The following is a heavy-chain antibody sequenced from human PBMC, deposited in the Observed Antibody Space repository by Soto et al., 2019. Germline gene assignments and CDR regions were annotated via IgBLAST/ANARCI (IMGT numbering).Heavy chain of an antibody. D-gene: IGHD3-22*01. CDR2: ISAYNGNT. CDR3: ARIHYYDSSGFLSDY. Sequence: ASVKVSCKASVYTFSRYHIRRVRQAPGQGLEWMGWISAYNGNTNYAQKLQGRVTMTTDTSTSTAYMELRSLRSDDTAVYYCARIHYYDSSGFLSDYWGQGTLVTVSS. V-gene: IGHV1-18*01. CDR1: VYTFSRYH. J-gene: IGHJ4*02.